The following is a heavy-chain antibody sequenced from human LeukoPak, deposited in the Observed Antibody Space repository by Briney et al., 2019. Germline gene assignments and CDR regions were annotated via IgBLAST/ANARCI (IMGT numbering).Heavy chain of an antibody. CDR2: ISSSGSII. CDR1: GFTFSSYE. Sequence: PGGSLRLSCAASGFTFSSYEMNWVRQAPGKGLEWLSYISSSGSIIRYADFVKGRFTISRDNAKNSLYLQMNSLRAEDTAVYYCARSSGYYRPFDYWGQGTLVTVSS. J-gene: IGHJ4*02. D-gene: IGHD2/OR15-2a*01. CDR3: ARSSGYYRPFDY. V-gene: IGHV3-48*03.